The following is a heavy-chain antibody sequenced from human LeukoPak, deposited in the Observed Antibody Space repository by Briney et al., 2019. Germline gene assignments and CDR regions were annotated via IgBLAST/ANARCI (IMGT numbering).Heavy chain of an antibody. Sequence: SETLSLTCAVSGYSISSDYYWSWIRQPPGKGLEWIGYIYYSGSTYYNPSLKSRVTISVDTSKNQFSLKLSSVTAADTAVYYCARYQLLYWYFDLWGRGTLVTVSS. CDR2: IYYSGST. V-gene: IGHV4-30-4*08. D-gene: IGHD2-2*02. J-gene: IGHJ2*01. CDR3: ARYQLLYWYFDL. CDR1: GYSISSDYY.